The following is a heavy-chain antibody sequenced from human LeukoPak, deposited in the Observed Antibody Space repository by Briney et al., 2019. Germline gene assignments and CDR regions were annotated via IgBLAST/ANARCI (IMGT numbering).Heavy chain of an antibody. CDR3: VKDMGGASTGGFDP. D-gene: IGHD2-21*01. CDR1: GFTFDDYA. Sequence: PGRSLRLSCAASGFTFDDYAMHWVRQAPGKGLEWVSGISLNSGSIGYADSVKGRFTISRDNAKTSLYLQMNSLSPEDTALYYCVKDMGGASTGGFDPWGQGTLVTVSS. V-gene: IGHV3-9*01. J-gene: IGHJ5*02. CDR2: ISLNSGSI.